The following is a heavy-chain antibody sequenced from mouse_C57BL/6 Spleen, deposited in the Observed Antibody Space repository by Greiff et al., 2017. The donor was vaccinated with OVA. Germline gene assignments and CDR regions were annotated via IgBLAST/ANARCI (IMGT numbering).Heavy chain of an antibody. CDR2: FYPGSGGI. J-gene: IGHJ2*01. CDR1: GYTFTEYS. V-gene: IGHV1-62-2*01. Sequence: QVQLQQSGAELVKPGASVKLSCTASGYTFTEYSIHWVKQRPGQGLEWIGWFYPGSGGIKYNEKFQDKATLTADTSSSTVYMELNRLTSEDSAVDVCSRHDDSLRHFDYWGQGTTLTVSS. CDR3: SRHDDSLRHFDY.